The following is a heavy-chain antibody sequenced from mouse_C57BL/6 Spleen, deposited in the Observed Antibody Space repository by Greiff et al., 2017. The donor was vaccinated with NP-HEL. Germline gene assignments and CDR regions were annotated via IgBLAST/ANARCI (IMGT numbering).Heavy chain of an antibody. Sequence: QVQLQQPGAELVRPGSSVKLSCKASGYTFTSYWMDWVKQRPGQGLEWIGNIYPSDSETHYNQTFKDKATLTVDKSSSTDYMQLSSLTSADSAVYYCVIYGYDVGAMDYWGQGTSVTVSS. D-gene: IGHD2-2*01. J-gene: IGHJ4*01. CDR2: IYPSDSET. V-gene: IGHV1-61*01. CDR3: VIYGYDVGAMDY. CDR1: GYTFTSYW.